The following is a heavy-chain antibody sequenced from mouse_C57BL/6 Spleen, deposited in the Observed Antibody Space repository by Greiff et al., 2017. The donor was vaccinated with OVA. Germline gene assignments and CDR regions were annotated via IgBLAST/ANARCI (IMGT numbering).Heavy chain of an antibody. CDR1: GFTFSSYG. V-gene: IGHV5-6*01. CDR3: ARQSYYYGSSYWYGDV. CDR2: ISSGGSYT. Sequence: EVKLMESGGDLVKPGGSLKLSCAASGFTFSSYGMSWVRQTPDKRLEWVATISSGGSYTYYPDSVKGRFTISRDNAKNTLYLQMSSLKSEDTAMYYCARQSYYYGSSYWYGDVWGTGTTVTVSS. J-gene: IGHJ1*03. D-gene: IGHD1-1*01.